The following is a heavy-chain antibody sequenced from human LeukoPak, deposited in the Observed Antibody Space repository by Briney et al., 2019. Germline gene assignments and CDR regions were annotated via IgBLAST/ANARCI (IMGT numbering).Heavy chain of an antibody. D-gene: IGHD4-23*01. V-gene: IGHV4-59*08. CDR1: GGSISSYY. CDR2: IYYSGST. J-gene: IGHJ4*02. CDR3: ARNYGGNSEIDY. Sequence: SETLSLTCTVSGGSISSYYWSWIRQPPGKGLEWIGYIYYSGSTNYNPSLKSRVTISVDTSKNQFSLKLSSVTAADTAVYYCARNYGGNSEIDYWGQGTLVTVSS.